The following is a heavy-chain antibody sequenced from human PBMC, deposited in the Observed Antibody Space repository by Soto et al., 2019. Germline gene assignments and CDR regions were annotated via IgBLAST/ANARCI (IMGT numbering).Heavy chain of an antibody. V-gene: IGHV4-30-4*01. Sequence: SETLSLTCTVSGGSISSGDYYWSWIRQPPGKCLEWIGYIYYSGSTYYNPSLKSRVTISVDTSKNQFSLKLSSVTAADTAVYYCARFEYSSSSGWFDPWGQGTLVTVSS. CDR1: GGSISSGDYY. CDR3: ARFEYSSSSGWFDP. J-gene: IGHJ5*02. CDR2: IYYSGST. D-gene: IGHD6-6*01.